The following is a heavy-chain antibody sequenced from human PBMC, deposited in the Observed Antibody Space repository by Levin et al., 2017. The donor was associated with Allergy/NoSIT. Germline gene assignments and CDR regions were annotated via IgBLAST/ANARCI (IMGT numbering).Heavy chain of an antibody. Sequence: GGSLRLSCAASGFSFSSYGMNWVRQAPGKGLEWISYISSDLITIYYADSVKGRSTISRDNAKNSLYLQLNSLRDDDTAVYWCARDESSWSSGLVFMLDYWGQGTLVTVSS. J-gene: IGHJ4*02. D-gene: IGHD6-19*01. CDR3: ARDESSWSSGLVFMLDY. CDR2: ISSDLITI. CDR1: GFSFSSYG. V-gene: IGHV3-48*02.